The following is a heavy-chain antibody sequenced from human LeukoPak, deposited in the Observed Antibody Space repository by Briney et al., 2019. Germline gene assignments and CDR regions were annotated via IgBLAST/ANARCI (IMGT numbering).Heavy chain of an antibody. Sequence: ASVKVSCKASGYTFTGYYMHWVRQAPGQGLEWMGWINPNSGGTNYAQMFQGRVTMTRDTSISTAYMELSRLRSDDTAVYYCAREPVVVPAASDAFDIWGQGTMVTVSS. D-gene: IGHD2-2*01. V-gene: IGHV1-2*02. J-gene: IGHJ3*02. CDR3: AREPVVVPAASDAFDI. CDR2: INPNSGGT. CDR1: GYTFTGYY.